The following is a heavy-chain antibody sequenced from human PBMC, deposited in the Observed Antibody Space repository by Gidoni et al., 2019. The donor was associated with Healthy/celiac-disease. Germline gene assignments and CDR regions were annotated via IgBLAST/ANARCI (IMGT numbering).Heavy chain of an antibody. V-gene: IGHV3-7*01. J-gene: IGHJ4*02. Sequence: EVQLVESGGGLVQPGVSLRLSCAASGFTFSSYWMSWVRQAPGKGLEWVATIKQDGSEKYYVDSVKGRFTISRDNAKNSLYLQMNSLRAEDTAVYYCARDGIAGAGSLFDYWGQGTLVTVSS. CDR3: ARDGIAGAGSLFDY. CDR1: GFTFSSYW. D-gene: IGHD6-19*01. CDR2: IKQDGSEK.